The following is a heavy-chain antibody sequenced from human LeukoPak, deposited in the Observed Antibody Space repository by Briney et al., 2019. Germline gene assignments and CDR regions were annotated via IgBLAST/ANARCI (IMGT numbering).Heavy chain of an antibody. CDR3: ARVIPNDFWSGYYLQNWFDP. J-gene: IGHJ5*02. V-gene: IGHV4-39*07. CDR1: GGSIRSGYYY. Sequence: PSETLSLTCTVSGGSIRSGYYYWGWIRQPPGKGLEWIGSIYDSGSTYYNPSLKSRVTISVDTSKNQFSLKLSSVTAADTAVYYCARVIPNDFWSGYYLQNWFDPWGQGTLVTVSS. CDR2: IYDSGST. D-gene: IGHD3-3*01.